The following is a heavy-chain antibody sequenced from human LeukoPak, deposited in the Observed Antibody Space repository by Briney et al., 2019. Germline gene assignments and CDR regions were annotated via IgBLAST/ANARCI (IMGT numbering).Heavy chain of an antibody. CDR3: ARLRCSGGSCDGAFDI. Sequence: SETLSLTCTVSGGSISSVDYYWSWIRRPPGKGLEWIGYIYYSVTTYYNPSLKSRVSISIDTSSNQFSLKLTSVTAADTAVYYCARLRCSGGSCDGAFDIWGQGTMVTVSS. D-gene: IGHD2-15*01. J-gene: IGHJ3*02. CDR2: IYYSVTT. V-gene: IGHV4-30-4*01. CDR1: GGSISSVDYY.